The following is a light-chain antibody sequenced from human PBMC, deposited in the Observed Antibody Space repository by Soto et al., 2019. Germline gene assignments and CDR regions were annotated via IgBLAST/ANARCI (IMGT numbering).Light chain of an antibody. V-gene: IGKV1-9*01. CDR2: AAS. Sequence: DIQLTQSPSFLSASVGDRVSITCRASQGINTYLVWYQQKPGKAPKLLIYAASTLQSGVPPRFSGSRSGTEFTLTISSLQSEDFAIYFCQQYNNWPPDRTFGQGTKVEIK. CDR1: QGINTY. J-gene: IGKJ1*01. CDR3: QQYNNWPPDRT.